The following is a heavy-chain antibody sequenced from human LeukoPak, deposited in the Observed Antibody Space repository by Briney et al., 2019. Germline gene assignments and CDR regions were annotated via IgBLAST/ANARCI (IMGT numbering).Heavy chain of an antibody. CDR1: GFTFSSYA. CDR2: ISSNGGST. Sequence: GESLKISCAASGFTFSSYAMHWVRQAPGKGLEYVSTISSNGGSTYYANSVKGRFTISRDNSKNTLYLQMGSLRAEDMAVYYCARAGYGDYARLGIWGQGTMVPVSS. V-gene: IGHV3-64*01. CDR3: ARAGYGDYARLGI. J-gene: IGHJ3*02. D-gene: IGHD4-17*01.